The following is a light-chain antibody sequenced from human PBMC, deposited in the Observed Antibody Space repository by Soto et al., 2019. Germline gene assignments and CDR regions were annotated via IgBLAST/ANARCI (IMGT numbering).Light chain of an antibody. J-gene: IGKJ1*01. Sequence: IVLTQSPATLSLSPGDRAALSCKASQSVHNYLAWYQQKPGQAPRLLIYGASTRAAGIPARFSGSGSGTDLTLPITTLEDLDFAVYYCRQLSNWPPITFAQGTTADIK. V-gene: IGKV3-11*01. CDR2: GAS. CDR1: QSVHNY. CDR3: RQLSNWPPIT.